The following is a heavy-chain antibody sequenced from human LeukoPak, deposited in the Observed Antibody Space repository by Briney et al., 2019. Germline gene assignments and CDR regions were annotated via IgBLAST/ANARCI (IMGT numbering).Heavy chain of an antibody. J-gene: IGHJ6*02. Sequence: GGSLRLSCAVSDFTLRSYAMSWVRQAPGKGLEWVSSISSSSSSYIYYADSVKGRFTISRDNAKNSLYLQMNSLRAEDTAVYYCARDDEYDFYGMDVWGQGTTVTVSS. CDR2: ISSSSSSYI. CDR3: ARDDEYDFYGMDV. CDR1: DFTLRSYA. V-gene: IGHV3-21*01.